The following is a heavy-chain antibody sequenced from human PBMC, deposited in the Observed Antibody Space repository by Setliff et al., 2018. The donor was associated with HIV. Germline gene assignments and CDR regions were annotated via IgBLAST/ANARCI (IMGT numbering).Heavy chain of an antibody. D-gene: IGHD3-22*01. CDR3: ARDPYNSNAFSFGAFDI. CDR1: GFTFDDYA. Sequence: HPGGSLRLSCAASGFTFDDYAMHWVRQAPGKGLEWVSGISWNSGTKGYADSVKGRFTISRDNAKNSLYLQMNSLRVEDTAVYYCARDPYNSNAFSFGAFDIWGQGTMVTVSS. J-gene: IGHJ3*02. V-gene: IGHV3-9*01. CDR2: ISWNSGTK.